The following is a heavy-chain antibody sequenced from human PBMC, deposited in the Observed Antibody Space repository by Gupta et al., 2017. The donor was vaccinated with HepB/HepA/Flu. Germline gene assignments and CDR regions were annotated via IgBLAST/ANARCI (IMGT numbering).Heavy chain of an antibody. CDR1: GFTFSSYG. V-gene: IGHV3-30*18. CDR3: AKGWVVRNAYFDY. Sequence: QVQLVESGGGVVQPGRSLRLSCAASGFTFSSYGMHWVRQAPGKGLEWVAVISYDGSNKYYADSVKGRFTISRDNSKNTLYLQMNSLRAEDTAVYYCAKGWVVRNAYFDYWGQGTLVTVSS. D-gene: IGHD6-13*01. CDR2: ISYDGSNK. J-gene: IGHJ4*02.